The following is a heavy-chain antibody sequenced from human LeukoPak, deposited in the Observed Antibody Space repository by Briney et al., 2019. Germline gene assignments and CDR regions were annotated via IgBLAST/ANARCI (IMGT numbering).Heavy chain of an antibody. CDR3: AGGGHWFDP. D-gene: IGHD3-16*01. CDR1: GFTFSNTW. Sequence: GSLRLSCAASGFTFSNTWMSWVRQAPGKGLEWVGRIESKTDGGTTDYAAPAKGRFTISRDDSKNTLFLEMNSLKTEDTAVYYCAGGGHWFDPWGQGTLVTVSS. CDR2: IESKTDGGTT. V-gene: IGHV3-15*04. J-gene: IGHJ5*02.